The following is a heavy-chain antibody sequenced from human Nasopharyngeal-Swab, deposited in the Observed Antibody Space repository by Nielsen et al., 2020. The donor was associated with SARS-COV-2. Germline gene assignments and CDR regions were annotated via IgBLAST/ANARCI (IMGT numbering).Heavy chain of an antibody. D-gene: IGHD6-19*01. CDR1: GFTFENYA. J-gene: IGHJ3*01. Sequence: SLKISCAASGFTFENYAMHWVRQPPGKGLEWVSGITWNSGNKGYAESVQGRFTISRDDSKNTVYLQMNSLRVEDTAMYYCARTFNLRGIAEAGNVGDLWGQGTMVTVS. V-gene: IGHV3-9*01. CDR2: ITWNSGNK. CDR3: ARTFNLRGIAEAGNVGDL.